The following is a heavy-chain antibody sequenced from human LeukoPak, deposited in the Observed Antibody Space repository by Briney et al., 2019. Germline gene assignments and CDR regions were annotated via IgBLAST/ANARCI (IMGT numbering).Heavy chain of an antibody. CDR1: GFTFSSYA. CDR2: ISSSGAST. D-gene: IGHD5-24*01. J-gene: IGHJ4*02. Sequence: GGSLRLSCAASGFTFSSYAMSWVRQAPGKGLEWVSGISSSGASTYYADSVKGRFTISRDNSKNTLYLQMNSLRAEDTAVYSCAKETDYNYIYYFDYWGQGTLVTVSS. CDR3: AKETDYNYIYYFDY. V-gene: IGHV3-23*01.